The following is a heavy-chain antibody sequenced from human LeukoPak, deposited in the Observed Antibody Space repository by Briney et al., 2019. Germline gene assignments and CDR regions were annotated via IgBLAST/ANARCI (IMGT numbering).Heavy chain of an antibody. CDR2: IRYDGSNK. D-gene: IGHD4-17*01. CDR1: GFTFSSYG. V-gene: IGHV3-30*02. J-gene: IGHJ4*02. CDR3: AKERRSPADHGDYAFDY. Sequence: HPGGSLRLXCAASGFTFSSYGMHWVRQAPGKGLEWVAFIRYDGSNKYYADSVKGRFTISRDNSKNTLYLQMNSLRAEDTAVYYCAKERRSPADHGDYAFDYWGQGTLVTVSS.